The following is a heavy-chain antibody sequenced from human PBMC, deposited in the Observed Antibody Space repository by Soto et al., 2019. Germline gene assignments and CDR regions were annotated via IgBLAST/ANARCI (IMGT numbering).Heavy chain of an antibody. J-gene: IGHJ4*02. D-gene: IGHD5-12*01. CDR1: GFTFSSYS. Sequence: VQLVESGGGLVQPGGSLRLSCAASGFTFSSYSMNWVRQAPGKGLEWVAVIWYDGSNKYYADSVKGRFTISRDNSKNTLYLQMNSLRAEDTAVYYCASQGDGYNYWGQGTLVTVSS. CDR2: IWYDGSNK. CDR3: ASQGDGYNY. V-gene: IGHV3-33*08.